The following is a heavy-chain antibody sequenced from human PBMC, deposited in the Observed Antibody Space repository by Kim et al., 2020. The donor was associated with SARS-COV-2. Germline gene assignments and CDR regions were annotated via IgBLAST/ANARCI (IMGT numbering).Heavy chain of an antibody. CDR3: AKVLRGSWFGELFDY. D-gene: IGHD3-10*01. V-gene: IGHV3-23*01. Sequence: DAVKGLFTISRDNSKNTLYLQMNSLRAEDTAVYYCAKVLRGSWFGELFDYWGQGTLVTVSS. J-gene: IGHJ4*02.